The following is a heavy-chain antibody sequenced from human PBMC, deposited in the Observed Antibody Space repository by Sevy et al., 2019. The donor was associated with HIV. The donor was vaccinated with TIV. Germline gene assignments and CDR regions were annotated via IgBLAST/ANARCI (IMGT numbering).Heavy chain of an antibody. CDR2: ISGRGDDT. CDR3: AKDIVVVVGEAFDI. J-gene: IGHJ3*02. V-gene: IGHV3-23*01. D-gene: IGHD2-15*01. CDR1: RFTLSTYD. Sequence: GGSLRLSCAASRFTLSTYDMSWVRQAPGKGLEWVSAISGRGDDTYYADSVKGRFTISRDKSKNTLYLQMNSLRAEDTAVYYCAKDIVVVVGEAFDIWGQGSMVTVSS.